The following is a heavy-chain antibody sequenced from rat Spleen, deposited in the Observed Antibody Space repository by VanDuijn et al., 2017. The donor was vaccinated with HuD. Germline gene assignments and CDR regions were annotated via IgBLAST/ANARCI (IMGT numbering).Heavy chain of an antibody. Sequence: EVQLVESGGGLVQPGRSLKLSCAASGFTFSNYGMAWVRQAPGEGLEWISSISPAGGSTYYPDSVKGRFTISRDNAENTVYLQMNSLRSEDTATYYCGKDMNYYSTYPFYVMGAWGQGASVTVSS. CDR3: GKDMNYYSTYPFYVMGA. J-gene: IGHJ4*01. CDR1: GFTFSNYG. D-gene: IGHD1-2*01. V-gene: IGHV5-58*01. CDR2: ISPAGGST.